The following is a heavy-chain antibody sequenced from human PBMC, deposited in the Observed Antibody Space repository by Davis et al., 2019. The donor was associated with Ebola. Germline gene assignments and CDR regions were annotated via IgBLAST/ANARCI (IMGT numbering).Heavy chain of an antibody. J-gene: IGHJ5*02. CDR1: GGSISSGDYY. CDR3: AREKGKNYYDSSGEFDP. V-gene: IGHV4-30-4*01. D-gene: IGHD3-22*01. CDR2: INYSGRT. Sequence: MPSETLSLTCTVSGGSISSGDYYWSWIRQPPGKGLGWIGYINYSGRTYYNPSLKSRVTISVDTSNNQFSLKLSSVTAADTAVYYCAREKGKNYYDSSGEFDPWGQGTLVTVSS.